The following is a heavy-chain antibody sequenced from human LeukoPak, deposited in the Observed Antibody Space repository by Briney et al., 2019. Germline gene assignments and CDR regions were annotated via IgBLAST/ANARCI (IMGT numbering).Heavy chain of an antibody. Sequence: ASVKVSCKPSGYIFADFGVSWVRQAPGQGLEWMGWISAFNGNAAYAQNLQGRVTMTTDTSTNTAYMELTSLRSDDTAVYYCALIPGGSWAFDFWGQGTLVTVSS. CDR2: ISAFNGNA. D-gene: IGHD6-13*01. J-gene: IGHJ4*02. CDR3: ALIPGGSWAFDF. CDR1: GYIFADFG. V-gene: IGHV1-18*01.